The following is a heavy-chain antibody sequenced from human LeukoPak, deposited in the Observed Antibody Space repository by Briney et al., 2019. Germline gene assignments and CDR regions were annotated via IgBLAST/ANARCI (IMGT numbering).Heavy chain of an antibody. CDR1: GYTFTSYY. Sequence: ASVKVSCKASGYTFTSYYMHWVRQAPGQGPEWMGLINPTGGSTGYAQKFQGRVTMTRDTSISTAYMELSRLRSDDTAVYYCARVNSSSWYFWFDPWGQGTLVTVSS. V-gene: IGHV1-46*01. D-gene: IGHD6-13*01. CDR3: ARVNSSSWYFWFDP. J-gene: IGHJ5*02. CDR2: INPTGGST.